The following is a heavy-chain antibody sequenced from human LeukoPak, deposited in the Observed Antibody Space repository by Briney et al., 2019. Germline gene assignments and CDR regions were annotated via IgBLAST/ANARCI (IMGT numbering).Heavy chain of an antibody. V-gene: IGHV1-69*05. CDR1: GGTFSSSA. Sequence: ASVKVSCKASGGTFSSSAISWVRQAPGQGLEWMGGIIPIFGTANYAQKFQGRVTITTDESTSTAYMELSSLRSEDTAVYYCARADSSSWRDAFDIWGQGTMVTVSS. J-gene: IGHJ3*02. D-gene: IGHD6-13*01. CDR3: ARADSSSWRDAFDI. CDR2: IIPIFGTA.